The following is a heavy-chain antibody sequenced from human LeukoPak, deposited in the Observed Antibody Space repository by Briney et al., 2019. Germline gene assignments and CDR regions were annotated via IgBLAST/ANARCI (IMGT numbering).Heavy chain of an antibody. D-gene: IGHD3-3*01. CDR3: ARGFWSGLIDY. V-gene: IGHV1-18*01. J-gene: IGHJ4*02. CDR2: ISAYNGNT. CDR1: GFTFTSYG. Sequence: GGSLRLSCAASGFTFTSYGISWVRQAPGQGLEWMGWISAYNGNTNYAQKLQGRVTMTTDTSTSTAYMELRSLRSDDTAVYYCARGFWSGLIDYWGQGTLVTVSS.